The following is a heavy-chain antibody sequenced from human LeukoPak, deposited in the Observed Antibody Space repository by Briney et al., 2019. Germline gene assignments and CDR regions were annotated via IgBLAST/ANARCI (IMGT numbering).Heavy chain of an antibody. CDR1: GFTFSSYW. D-gene: IGHD3-10*01. Sequence: PGGSLRLSCAASGFTFSSYWMHWVRQAPGKGLVWVSRINSDGSSTSYADSVKGRFTISRDNAKNTLYLQMNSLRAEDTAVYYCARTLRYYYGSGSYSLDAFDIWGQGTMVTVSS. CDR2: INSDGSST. J-gene: IGHJ3*02. CDR3: ARTLRYYYGSGSYSLDAFDI. V-gene: IGHV3-74*01.